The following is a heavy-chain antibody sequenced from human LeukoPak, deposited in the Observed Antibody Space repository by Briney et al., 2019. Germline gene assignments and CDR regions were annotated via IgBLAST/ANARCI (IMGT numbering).Heavy chain of an antibody. CDR3: ARERDWGSGDYYNGMDV. J-gene: IGHJ6*02. CDR2: IFSGGNA. D-gene: IGHD7-27*01. CDR1: GFTVRSNY. Sequence: GGSLRLSCAVSGFTVRSNYINWVRQAPGRGLEWVSVIFSGGNAYYADSVKGRFITSKDISKNMIYLEMNSLRVEDTSVYYCARERDWGSGDYYNGMDVWGQGTTVIVS. V-gene: IGHV3-66*01.